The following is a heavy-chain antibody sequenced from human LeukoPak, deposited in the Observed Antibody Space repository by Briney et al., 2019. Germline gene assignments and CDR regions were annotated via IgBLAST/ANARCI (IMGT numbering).Heavy chain of an antibody. Sequence: GGSLRLSCAASGFTFSSYSMNWVRQAPGKGLEWVSSISSSSSYIYYADSVKGRFTISRDNAKNSLYLQMNSLRAEDTAVYYCARELTYYDYVWGSYRPYYFDYWGQGTLVTVSS. CDR2: ISSSSSYI. V-gene: IGHV3-21*01. CDR3: ARELTYYDYVWGSYRPYYFDY. J-gene: IGHJ4*02. D-gene: IGHD3-16*02. CDR1: GFTFSSYS.